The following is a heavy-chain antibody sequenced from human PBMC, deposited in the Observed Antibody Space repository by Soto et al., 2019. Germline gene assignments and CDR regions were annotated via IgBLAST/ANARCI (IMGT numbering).Heavy chain of an antibody. J-gene: IGHJ4*02. CDR2: VYYSGSG. CDR3: AGDQYSGGTGL. V-gene: IGHV4-59*01. CDR1: GSSQMSYY. D-gene: IGHD2-21*01. Sequence: GSSQMSYYWNWIRQPPGKGLEWIGSVYYSGSGNHNPSLKSRATISVDTSKNQVSLKLTSVTAADTAVYYCAGDQYSGGTGLWGQGTLVTVSS.